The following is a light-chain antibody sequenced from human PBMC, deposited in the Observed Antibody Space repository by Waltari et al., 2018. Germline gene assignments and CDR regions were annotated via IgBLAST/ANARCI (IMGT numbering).Light chain of an antibody. CDR2: GAS. CDR3: QHYLRLPVT. V-gene: IGKV3-20*01. Sequence: EIVLTQSPGTLSLSLGERANLPCRASQSVSRALAWYQKKPGQAPRLLIYGASTRATGIPDRFSGSGSGTDFSLTISRLEPDDFAVYYCQHYLRLPVTFGQGTTVEI. J-gene: IGKJ1*01. CDR1: QSVSRA.